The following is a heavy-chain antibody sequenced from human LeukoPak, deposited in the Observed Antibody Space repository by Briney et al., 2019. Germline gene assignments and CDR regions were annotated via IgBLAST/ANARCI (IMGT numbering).Heavy chain of an antibody. CDR1: GDAFSDYA. J-gene: IGHJ4*02. CDR3: ASALVGKQLHPSE. D-gene: IGHD1-1*01. Sequence: GASVKVSCKASGDAFSDYAITWVRQAPGQGLEWMGRIIPFVDIPYYAQKFQGRVTVTADKSTSTVYMELSSLKSEDTAVYYCASALVGKQLHPSEWGQGTLVTVSS. CDR2: IIPFVDIP. V-gene: IGHV1-69*04.